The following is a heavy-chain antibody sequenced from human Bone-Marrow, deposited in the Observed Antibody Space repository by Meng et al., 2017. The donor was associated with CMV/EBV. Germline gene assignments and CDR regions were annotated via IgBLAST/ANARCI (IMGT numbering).Heavy chain of an antibody. Sequence: SVKVSCKASGGTFSSYTISWVRQAPGQGLEWMGRIIPILGIANYAQKFQGRVTITADKSTSTAYMELSSLRSEDTAVYYCARDTVVVPAAIRYYYYGMDVWVQGTTVTVSS. D-gene: IGHD2-2*02. J-gene: IGHJ6*02. CDR2: IIPILGIA. CDR3: ARDTVVVPAAIRYYYYGMDV. V-gene: IGHV1-69*04. CDR1: GGTFSSYT.